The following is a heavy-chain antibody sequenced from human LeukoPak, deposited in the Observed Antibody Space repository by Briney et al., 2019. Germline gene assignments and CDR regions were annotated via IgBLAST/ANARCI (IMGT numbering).Heavy chain of an antibody. CDR3: ARVAVTTGYYYYYMDV. J-gene: IGHJ6*03. CDR1: GGSISNC. Sequence: SETLSLTCTVSGGSISNCWSWIRQPPGKGLEWMGYIYYSGSTNYNPSLKSRVTISVDTSKNQFSLKLSSVTAADTAVYYCARVAVTTGYYYYYMDVWGKGTTVTVSS. D-gene: IGHD4-17*01. V-gene: IGHV4-59*01. CDR2: IYYSGST.